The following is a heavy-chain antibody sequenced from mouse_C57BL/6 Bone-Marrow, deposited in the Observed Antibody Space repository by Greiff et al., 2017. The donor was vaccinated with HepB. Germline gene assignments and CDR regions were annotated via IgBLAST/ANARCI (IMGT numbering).Heavy chain of an antibody. J-gene: IGHJ4*01. Sequence: QVQLKQPGAELVKPGASVKLSCKASGYTFTSYWMHWVKQRPGRGLEWIGRIDPNSGGTKYNEKFKSKATLTVDKPSSTAYMQLSSLTSEDSAVYYCARGITTVGENAMDYWGQGTSVTVSS. CDR3: ARGITTVGENAMDY. CDR1: GYTFTSYW. V-gene: IGHV1-72*01. CDR2: IDPNSGGT. D-gene: IGHD1-1*01.